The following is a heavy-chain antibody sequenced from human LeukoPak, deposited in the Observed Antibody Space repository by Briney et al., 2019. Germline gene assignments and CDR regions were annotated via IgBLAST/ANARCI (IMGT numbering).Heavy chain of an antibody. Sequence: GRSLRLSCAASGLTFSSYNMHWVRQAPGKGLEWVAVISYDGNHKYYADSVKGRFTISRDNAKNSLYLQMNSLRAEDTAVYYCARAELIAVAGDYYYYGMDVWGQGTTVTVSS. D-gene: IGHD6-19*01. CDR3: ARAELIAVAGDYYYYGMDV. CDR1: GLTFSSYN. V-gene: IGHV3-30*03. CDR2: ISYDGNHK. J-gene: IGHJ6*02.